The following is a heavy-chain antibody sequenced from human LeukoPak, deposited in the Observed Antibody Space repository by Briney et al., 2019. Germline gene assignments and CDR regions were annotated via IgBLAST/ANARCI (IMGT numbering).Heavy chain of an antibody. CDR1: GGTFSSYA. J-gene: IGHJ4*02. D-gene: IGHD4-17*01. V-gene: IGHV1-69*04. Sequence: GASVKVSCKASGGTFSSYAISWVRQAPGQGLEWMGRIIPILGIANYAQKFQGRVTITADKSTSTAYMELRSLRSDDTAVYYCARDEYSGYPGYGDYTYRRFDYWGQGTLVTVSS. CDR2: IIPILGIA. CDR3: ARDEYSGYPGYGDYTYRRFDY.